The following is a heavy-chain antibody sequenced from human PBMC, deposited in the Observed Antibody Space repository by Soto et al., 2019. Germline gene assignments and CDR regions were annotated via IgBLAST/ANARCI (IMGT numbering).Heavy chain of an antibody. V-gene: IGHV3-33*01. CDR3: ARFTGADSSGYSDY. Sequence: QVQLVESGGGVVQPGRSLRLSCEGSGFTFGSNGMHWVRQAPGKGLEWVAVIWYDGSKEYYVDSVKGRFTISRDNSKNTLYLQMDSLRTEDTAVYYCARFTGADSSGYSDYWGQGTLVTVSS. CDR2: IWYDGSKE. CDR1: GFTFGSNG. J-gene: IGHJ4*02. D-gene: IGHD3-22*01.